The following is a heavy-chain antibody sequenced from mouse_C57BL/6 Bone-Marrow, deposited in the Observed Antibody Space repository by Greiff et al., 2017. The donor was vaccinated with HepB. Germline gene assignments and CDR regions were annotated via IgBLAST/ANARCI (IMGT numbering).Heavy chain of an antibody. D-gene: IGHD1-1*01. CDR2: IHPNSGST. J-gene: IGHJ4*01. CDR1: GYTFTSYW. Sequence: VKLQQPGAELVKPRASVKLSCKASGYTFTSYWMHGVKRRTGQGLEWIGMIHPNSGSTNYNEKFKSKATLTVDKSSSTAYMQLSSLTSEDSAVYYCARGDYGSSYNYAMDYWGQGTSVTVSS. CDR3: ARGDYGSSYNYAMDY. V-gene: IGHV1-64*01.